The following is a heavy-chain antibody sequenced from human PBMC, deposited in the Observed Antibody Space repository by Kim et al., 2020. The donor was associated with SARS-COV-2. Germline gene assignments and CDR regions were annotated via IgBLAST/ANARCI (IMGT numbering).Heavy chain of an antibody. D-gene: IGHD3-10*01. J-gene: IGHJ4*02. V-gene: IGHV3-23*01. Sequence: DFVKGRFTISIDNSKNSLYLKMISLRAEDTPLYYCAGYYGSGSYYYYFDYWGQGTLVTVSS. CDR3: AGYYGSGSYYYYFDY.